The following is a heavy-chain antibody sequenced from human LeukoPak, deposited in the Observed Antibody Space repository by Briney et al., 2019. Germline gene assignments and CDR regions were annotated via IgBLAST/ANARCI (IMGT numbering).Heavy chain of an antibody. D-gene: IGHD1-26*01. CDR2: ISAYNGNT. CDR3: ARAPGSTPALDY. J-gene: IGHJ4*02. V-gene: IGHV1-18*01. Sequence: ASVKVSCKASGYTFTSYGISWVRQAPGQGLEWMGWISAYNGNTNYAQKLQGRVTMTRDTSISTAYMELSRLRSDDTAVYYCARAPGSTPALDYWGQGTLVTVSS. CDR1: GYTFTSYG.